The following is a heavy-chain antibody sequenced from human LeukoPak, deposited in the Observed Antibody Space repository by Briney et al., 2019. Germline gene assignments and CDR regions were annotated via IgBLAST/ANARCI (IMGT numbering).Heavy chain of an antibody. V-gene: IGHV4-4*02. CDR3: ARVGVGSYNFDY. CDR2: IYHSGST. Sequence: GSLRLSCAASGFTFSSYWMSWVRQPPGKGLEWIGEIYHSGSTTYNPSLKSRVTISLDKSKNQFSLKLTSVTAADTAMFYCARVGVGSYNFDYWGQGTLVTASS. J-gene: IGHJ4*02. CDR1: GFTFSSYW. D-gene: IGHD3-10*01.